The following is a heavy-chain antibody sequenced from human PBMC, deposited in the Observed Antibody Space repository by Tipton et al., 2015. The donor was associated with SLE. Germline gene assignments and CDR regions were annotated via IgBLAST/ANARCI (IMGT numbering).Heavy chain of an antibody. V-gene: IGHV3-33*08. J-gene: IGHJ4*02. CDR1: GFTFSSYA. D-gene: IGHD5-18*01. CDR2: IWYDGSNK. CDR3: AREYYSYGYGYFDY. Sequence: SLRLSCAASGFTFSSYAMSWVRQAPGKGLEWVSVIWYDGSNKYYADSVKGRFTISRDNSKNTLYLQMNSLRAEDTAVYYCAREYYSYGYGYFDYWGQGTLVTVSS.